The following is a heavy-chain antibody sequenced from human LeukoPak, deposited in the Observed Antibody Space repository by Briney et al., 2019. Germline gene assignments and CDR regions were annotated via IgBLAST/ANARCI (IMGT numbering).Heavy chain of an antibody. CDR3: ARSPARAISYYYYYMDV. J-gene: IGHJ6*03. Sequence: GASVKVSCKASGGTFGSYAISWVRQAPGQGLEWMGGIIPVFGTANYAQKFQGRVTITTDEATSTAYMELSSLRSEDTAVYYCARSPARAISYYYYYMDVWGKGTTVTVSS. V-gene: IGHV1-69*05. CDR2: IIPVFGTA. D-gene: IGHD2-2*02. CDR1: GGTFGSYA.